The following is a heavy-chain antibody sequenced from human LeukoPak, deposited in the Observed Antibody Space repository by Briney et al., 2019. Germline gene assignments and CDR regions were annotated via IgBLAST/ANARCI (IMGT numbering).Heavy chain of an antibody. CDR2: ISYIRST. V-gene: IGHV4-59*11. D-gene: IGHD4-17*01. Sequence: PSETLSLTCAVSADSFSSHYWTWLRQPPGKGLEWIGYISYIRSTNYNPSLKSRVTISIDTSKNQFSLKLSSVTAADTAVYYCARDIVTVTKGFDIWGQGTMVTVSS. CDR1: ADSFSSHY. J-gene: IGHJ3*02. CDR3: ARDIVTVTKGFDI.